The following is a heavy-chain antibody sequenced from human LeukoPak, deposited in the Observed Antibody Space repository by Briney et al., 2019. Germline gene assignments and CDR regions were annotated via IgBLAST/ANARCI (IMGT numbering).Heavy chain of an antibody. CDR3: AKMGKTENHYGSGRFSYYYYMDV. CDR1: GFTFSSYS. J-gene: IGHJ6*03. V-gene: IGHV3-48*01. D-gene: IGHD3-10*01. Sequence: GGSLRLSCAASGFTFSSYSMNWVRQAPGKGLEWVSYISSSSSTIYYADSVKGRFTISRDNAKNSLYLQMNSLRAEDTAVYYCAKMGKTENHYGSGRFSYYYYMDVWGKGTTVTISS. CDR2: ISSSSSTI.